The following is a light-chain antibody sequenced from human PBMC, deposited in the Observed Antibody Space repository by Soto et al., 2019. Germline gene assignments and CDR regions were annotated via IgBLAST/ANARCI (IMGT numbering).Light chain of an antibody. CDR3: CSLAGRLLV. V-gene: IGLV2-11*01. CDR1: SSDVGGYNY. Sequence: QSALTQPRSVSGSPGQSVTISCTGTSSDVGGYNYVSWYQQVPGQAPKLVIFEVIKRPSGVPERFSGSKSGNTASLTISGLQTDDEADYYCCSLAGRLLVFGGGTKLTVL. J-gene: IGLJ2*01. CDR2: EVI.